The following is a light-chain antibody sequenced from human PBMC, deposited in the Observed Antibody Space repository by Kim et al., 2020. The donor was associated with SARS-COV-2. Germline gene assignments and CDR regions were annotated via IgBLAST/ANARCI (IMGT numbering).Light chain of an antibody. J-gene: IGLJ2*01. Sequence: PRQTARVSCGGNSIGSKSVHWYQQKAGQAPVLVIYYDSDRPSGIPERFSGSNSGNTATLTISRVEAGDEADYYCQVWDSSSDHRVVFGGGTQLTVL. CDR1: SIGSKS. V-gene: IGLV3-21*04. CDR3: QVWDSSSDHRVV. CDR2: YDS.